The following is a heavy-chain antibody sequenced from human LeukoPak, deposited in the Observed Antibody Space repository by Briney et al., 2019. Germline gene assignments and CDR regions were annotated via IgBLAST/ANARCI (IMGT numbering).Heavy chain of an antibody. Sequence: PGRSLRLSCAASGFTFSSYAMHWVRQAPGKGLEWVAVISYDGSNKYYADSVRGRFTISRDNSKNTLYLQMNSLRAEDTAVYYCARDWSEWCSGWYYYGMDVWGQGTTVSVSS. D-gene: IGHD6-19*01. CDR3: ARDWSEWCSGWYYYGMDV. CDR1: GFTFSSYA. V-gene: IGHV3-30*04. CDR2: ISYDGSNK. J-gene: IGHJ6*02.